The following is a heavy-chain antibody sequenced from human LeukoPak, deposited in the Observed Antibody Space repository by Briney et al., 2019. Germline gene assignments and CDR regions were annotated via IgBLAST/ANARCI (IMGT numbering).Heavy chain of an antibody. V-gene: IGHV3-43*01. CDR3: AKRSGSPHNFDY. CDR2: ISGDGGNT. Sequence: PGGSLRLSCAASGFAFAEHTMNWVRQPPGKGLQWVSLISGDGGNTQYADSVKGRFTISRDNNKTSLYLQMNSLRSEDTAFYYCAKRSGSPHNFDYWGQGVLVTVSS. D-gene: IGHD1-1*01. CDR1: GFAFAEHT. J-gene: IGHJ4*02.